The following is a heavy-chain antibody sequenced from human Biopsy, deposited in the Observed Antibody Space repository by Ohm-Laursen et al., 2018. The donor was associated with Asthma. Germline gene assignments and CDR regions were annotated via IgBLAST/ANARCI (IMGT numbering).Heavy chain of an antibody. V-gene: IGHV2-5*02. D-gene: IGHD5-24*01. Sequence: PTQTFTLTCSFSGFSLSTSGVGVGWIRQPPGKALDWLALTYWDADKRYSPSLKTRLTITKDTSNNQVVLTLTNVDPVDTATYYCAHFKMSTSMAFDYWGPGTVVTVSS. CDR2: TYWDADK. J-gene: IGHJ4*02. CDR3: AHFKMSTSMAFDY. CDR1: GFSLSTSGVG.